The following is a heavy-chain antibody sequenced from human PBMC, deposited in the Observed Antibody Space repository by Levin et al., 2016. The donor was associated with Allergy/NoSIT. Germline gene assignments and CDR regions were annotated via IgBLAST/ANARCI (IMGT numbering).Heavy chain of an antibody. D-gene: IGHD2-15*01. CDR2: ISYDGSNK. CDR1: GFTFSRNG. V-gene: IGHV3-30*18. J-gene: IGHJ4*02. Sequence: GESLKISCAASGFTFSRNGMHWVRQAPGKGLEWVAVISYDGSNKYYADSVKGRFTISRDNSKNTLYLQMNRLRAEDTAVYYCAKEAGGGSLLYFDYWGQGTLVTVSS. CDR3: AKEAGGGSLLYFDY.